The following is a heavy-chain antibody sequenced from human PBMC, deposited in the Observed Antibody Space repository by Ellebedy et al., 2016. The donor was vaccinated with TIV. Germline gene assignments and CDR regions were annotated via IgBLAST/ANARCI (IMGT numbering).Heavy chain of an antibody. CDR1: GFSFRSYW. CDR3: ARRGSYGDYAVQINSWLDT. V-gene: IGHV3-7*01. J-gene: IGHJ5*02. D-gene: IGHD4-17*01. Sequence: PGGSLRLFCAASGFSFRSYWMSWVRQAPGKGLEWVANIYQDGSDQYYVDSVKGRFTISRDNVNKSLFLQMNSLRVEDTAVYYCARRGSYGDYAVQINSWLDTWGQGTLVTVSS. CDR2: IYQDGSDQ.